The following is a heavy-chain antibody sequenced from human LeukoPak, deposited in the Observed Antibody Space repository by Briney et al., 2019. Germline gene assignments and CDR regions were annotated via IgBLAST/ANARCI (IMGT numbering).Heavy chain of an antibody. CDR3: AGIPVFGVVLHQEPV. Sequence: ASVKVSCKASGGTFSDYALNWVRQAPGQGLEWMGVFIPVLGTANSTQNFQDRVSITADISTHTVYMESSSLKSEDTAVYFCAGIPVFGVVLHQEPVWGKGTTVTVSS. D-gene: IGHD2-8*01. V-gene: IGHV1-69*10. CDR2: FIPVLGTA. CDR1: GGTFSDYA. J-gene: IGHJ6*04.